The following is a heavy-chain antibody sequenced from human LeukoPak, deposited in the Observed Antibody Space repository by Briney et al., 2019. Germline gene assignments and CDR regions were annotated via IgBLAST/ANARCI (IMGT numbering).Heavy chain of an antibody. CDR1: GFTFTDYS. J-gene: IGHJ3*02. V-gene: IGHV3-48*02. CDR3: ARGGQRALDI. CDR2: ISGSSITK. D-gene: IGHD5-24*01. Sequence: SGGSLRLSCAASGFTFTDYSMNWVRQAPGKGLEWVSYISGSSITKYYADSVGGRFTISRDNAKNSLYLQMNSLRDEDTAVYYCARGGQRALDIWGQGTMVTVSS.